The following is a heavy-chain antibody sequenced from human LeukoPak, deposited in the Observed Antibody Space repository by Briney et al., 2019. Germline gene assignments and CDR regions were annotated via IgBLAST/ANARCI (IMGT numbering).Heavy chain of an antibody. CDR1: GFTFSSYG. J-gene: IGHJ4*02. V-gene: IGHV3-30*02. D-gene: IGHD3-16*01. CDR2: IRYDGSNK. Sequence: GGSLRLSCAASGFTFSSYGMHWVRQAPGKGLEWVAFIRYDGSNKYYADSVKGRFTIFRDNSKNTLYLQMNSLRAEDTAVYYCAKGGGLSGTFDYWGQGTLVTVSS. CDR3: AKGGGLSGTFDY.